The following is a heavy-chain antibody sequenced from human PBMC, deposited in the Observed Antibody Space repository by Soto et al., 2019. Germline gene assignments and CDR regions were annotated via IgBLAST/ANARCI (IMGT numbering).Heavy chain of an antibody. V-gene: IGHV4-31*03. CDR1: GGSISSGGYY. J-gene: IGHJ3*02. CDR2: IYYSGST. Sequence: QVQLQESGPGLVKPSQTLSLTCTVSGGSISSGGYYWSWIRQHPGKGLEWIGNIYYSGSTYYNQSLRSRVTISVDTSKNQFSLKLSSVTAADTAVYYCARDSRYYDSSGYGIWGQGTMVTVSS. CDR3: ARDSRYYDSSGYGI. D-gene: IGHD3-22*01.